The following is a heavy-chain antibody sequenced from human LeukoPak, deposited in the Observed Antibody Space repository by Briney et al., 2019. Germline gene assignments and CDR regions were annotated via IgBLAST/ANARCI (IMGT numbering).Heavy chain of an antibody. J-gene: IGHJ4*02. D-gene: IGHD1-7*01. Sequence: GGSLRLSCATSEFTFSAYAMHWIRQAPGRGLEWVAFVRYGGNIKYYADSVKGRFTISRDNSKNTLYLQMNSLRPEDTAVYYCAKDLGTEYKIVDHWGQGTLFTVSS. CDR1: EFTFSAYA. CDR2: VRYGGNIK. CDR3: AKDLGTEYKIVDH. V-gene: IGHV3-30*02.